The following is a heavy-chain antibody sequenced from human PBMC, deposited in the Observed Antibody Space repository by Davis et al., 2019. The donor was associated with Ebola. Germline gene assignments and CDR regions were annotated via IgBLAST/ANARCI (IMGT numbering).Heavy chain of an antibody. Sequence: PGGSLRLSCAASGFTVSSNYMSWVRQAPGKGLEWVSVIYSGGSTYYADSVKGRFTISRDNSKNTLYLQMNSLRAEDTAVYYCAREGNYCSGGSCYRNGMDVWGQGTTVTVSS. J-gene: IGHJ6*02. D-gene: IGHD2-15*01. CDR3: AREGNYCSGGSCYRNGMDV. CDR2: IYSGGST. V-gene: IGHV3-53*01. CDR1: GFTVSSNY.